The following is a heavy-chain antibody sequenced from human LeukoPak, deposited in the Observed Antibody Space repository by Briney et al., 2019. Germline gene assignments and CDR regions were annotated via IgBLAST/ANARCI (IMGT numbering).Heavy chain of an antibody. V-gene: IGHV1-69*04. D-gene: IGHD1-26*01. J-gene: IGHJ4*02. CDR3: ARDHTEGELPFDY. Sequence: SVKVSCKASGGTFSSYAISWVRQAPGQGLEWMGRIIPIFGIANYAQKFQGRVTITADKSTSTAYMELSSLRSEDTAVYYCARDHTEGELPFDYWGQGTLVTVSS. CDR2: IIPIFGIA. CDR1: GGTFSSYA.